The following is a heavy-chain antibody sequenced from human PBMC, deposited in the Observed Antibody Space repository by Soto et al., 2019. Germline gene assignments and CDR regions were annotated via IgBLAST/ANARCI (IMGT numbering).Heavy chain of an antibody. Sequence: GGTLRLSCAPSPFTLSKFAMHWVRQAPGKGLEWVAVTSKDGINTYYAGAVKGRFTISRDNSKSTMYLQMNSLRTEETAMYYCARGNMDVWGQGT. CDR1: PFTLSKFA. V-gene: IGHV3-30-3*01. J-gene: IGHJ6*01. CDR2: TSKDGINT. D-gene: IGHD1-1*01. CDR3: ARGNMDV.